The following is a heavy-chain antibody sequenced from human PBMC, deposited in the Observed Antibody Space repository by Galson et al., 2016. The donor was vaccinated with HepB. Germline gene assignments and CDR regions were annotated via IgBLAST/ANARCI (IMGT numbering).Heavy chain of an antibody. D-gene: IGHD5-12*01. CDR1: GFTFSSYG. Sequence: SLRLSCAASGFTFSSYGMHWVRQAPGKGLEWVAVISYDGSNKYYVDSVKGRFTISRDNAKKSLYLQMSSLRAEDTAVYYCARESSGYDYDFDIWGQGTMVTVSS. CDR2: ISYDGSNK. V-gene: IGHV3-30*03. CDR3: ARESSGYDYDFDI. J-gene: IGHJ3*02.